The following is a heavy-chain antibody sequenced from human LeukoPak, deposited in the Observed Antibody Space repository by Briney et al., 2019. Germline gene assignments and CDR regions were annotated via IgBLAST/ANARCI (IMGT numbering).Heavy chain of an antibody. CDR1: GFTVSSNY. Sequence: GGSLRLSCAASGFTVSSNYVSWVRQAPGKGLEWVSVIYSGGSTYYADSVKGRFTISRDSSKNTLYIQMNSLRAEDTAVYYCARVVARYNWFDPWGQGTLVTVSS. J-gene: IGHJ5*02. CDR2: IYSGGST. D-gene: IGHD2-15*01. V-gene: IGHV3-53*01. CDR3: ARVVARYNWFDP.